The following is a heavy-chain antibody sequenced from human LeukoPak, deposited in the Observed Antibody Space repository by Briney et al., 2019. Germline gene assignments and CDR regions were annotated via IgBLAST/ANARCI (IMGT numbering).Heavy chain of an antibody. CDR3: ARDSQFRHFDY. Sequence: GGSLRLSCAASGFTVSSNYMSWVRQAPGKGLEWVSVIYSGGSTYYADSVKGRFTISRDNSKNTLYLQMNSLRAEDTAVYYCARDSQFRHFDYWGQGTLVTVSS. J-gene: IGHJ4*02. CDR2: IYSGGST. V-gene: IGHV3-66*01. CDR1: GFTVSSNY. D-gene: IGHD2-21*01.